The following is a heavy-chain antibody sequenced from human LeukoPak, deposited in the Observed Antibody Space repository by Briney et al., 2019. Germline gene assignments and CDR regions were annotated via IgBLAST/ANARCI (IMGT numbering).Heavy chain of an antibody. D-gene: IGHD1-7*01. Sequence: ASVKVSCKASGYTFASHGISWVRQAPGEGFEWMGWISPYSGSTDYAQILQGRVTMTTDTSTSTAYMELRSLTSDDTAVYYWVRAINWNYASDYWGQGTLLTVSS. V-gene: IGHV1-18*01. J-gene: IGHJ4*02. CDR3: VRAINWNYASDY. CDR1: GYTFASHG. CDR2: ISPYSGST.